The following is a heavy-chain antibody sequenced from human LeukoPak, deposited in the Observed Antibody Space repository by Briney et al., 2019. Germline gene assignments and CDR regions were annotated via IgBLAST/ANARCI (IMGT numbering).Heavy chain of an antibody. Sequence: SETLSLTCTVSGGSISSYYWSWIRQPAGKGLEWIGRIYTSGSTNYNPSLKSRVTMSVDTSKNQFSLKLSSVTAADTAVYYCARLYYDFWSGYSRDDAFDIWGQGTMVTVSS. CDR1: GGSISSYY. CDR2: IYTSGST. J-gene: IGHJ3*02. CDR3: ARLYYDFWSGYSRDDAFDI. D-gene: IGHD3-3*01. V-gene: IGHV4-4*07.